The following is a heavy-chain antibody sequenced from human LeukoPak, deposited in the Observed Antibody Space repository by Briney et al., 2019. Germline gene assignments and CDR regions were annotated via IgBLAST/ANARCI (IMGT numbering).Heavy chain of an antibody. D-gene: IGHD2-2*01. CDR1: GFTFSDYW. CDR2: INSDGGST. CDR3: VRAHGTYAPLGY. J-gene: IGHJ4*02. Sequence: GGSLRLSCAASGFTFSDYWMHWVRQAPGKGLVWVSRINSDGGSTSYADSVKGRFTISRDNTKRSLVLQMNSLRAEDTAVYYCVRAHGTYAPLGYWGQGILVTVSS. V-gene: IGHV3-74*01.